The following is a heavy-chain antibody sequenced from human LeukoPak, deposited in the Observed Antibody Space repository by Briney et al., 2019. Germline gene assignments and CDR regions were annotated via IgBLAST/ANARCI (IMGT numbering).Heavy chain of an antibody. CDR2: ISFAGDIY. D-gene: IGHD3-10*01. CDR1: GFTFTSYA. Sequence: PGGSLRLSCAASGFTFTSYAMHWVRQAPGKGLEWVAVISFAGDIYYYADSVKGRFTISRDNSRSTLYLHMNSLRAEDTAVYYCARVAFDYGSGHGWFDPWGQGTLVTVSS. V-gene: IGHV3-30*04. J-gene: IGHJ5*02. CDR3: ARVAFDYGSGHGWFDP.